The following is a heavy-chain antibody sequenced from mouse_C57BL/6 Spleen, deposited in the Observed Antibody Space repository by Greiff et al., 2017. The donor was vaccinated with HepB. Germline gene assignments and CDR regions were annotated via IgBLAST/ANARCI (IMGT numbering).Heavy chain of an antibody. V-gene: IGHV1-7*01. D-gene: IGHD1-1*01. Sequence: QVQLKESGAELAKPGASVKLSCKASGYTFTSYWMHWVKQRPGQGLEWIGYISPSSGYTKYNQKVKDKATFTADKSSSTAYMQLSILAYEDSAVYYCARNYYVSSSGYFDVWGTGTTVTVSS. CDR1: GYTFTSYW. CDR3: ARNYYVSSSGYFDV. J-gene: IGHJ1*03. CDR2: ISPSSGYT.